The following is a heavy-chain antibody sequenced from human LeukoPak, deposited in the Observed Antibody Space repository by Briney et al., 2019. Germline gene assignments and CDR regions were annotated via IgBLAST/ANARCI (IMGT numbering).Heavy chain of an antibody. CDR2: IWYDGSNK. CDR1: GFTFSSYA. Sequence: GSLRLSCAASGFTFSSYAMHWVRQAPGKGLEWVAVIWYDGSNKYYADSVKGRFTISRDNSKNTLYLQMNSLRAEDTAVYYCAREDDFWSGYRLYAFDIWGQGTMVTVSS. V-gene: IGHV3-33*08. CDR3: AREDDFWSGYRLYAFDI. J-gene: IGHJ3*02. D-gene: IGHD3-3*01.